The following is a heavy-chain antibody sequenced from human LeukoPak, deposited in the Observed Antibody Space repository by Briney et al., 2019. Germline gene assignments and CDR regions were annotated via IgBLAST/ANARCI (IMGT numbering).Heavy chain of an antibody. CDR3: AREDSSGLSAFDI. D-gene: IGHD3-22*01. Sequence: GASVKVSCKASGGTFSSYAISWVRQAPGQGLEWMGRIIPILGIANYAQKFQGRVTITADKSTSTAYMELSSLRSEDTAVYYCAREDSSGLSAFDIWGQGTMVTVSS. V-gene: IGHV1-69*04. CDR2: IIPILGIA. CDR1: GGTFSSYA. J-gene: IGHJ3*02.